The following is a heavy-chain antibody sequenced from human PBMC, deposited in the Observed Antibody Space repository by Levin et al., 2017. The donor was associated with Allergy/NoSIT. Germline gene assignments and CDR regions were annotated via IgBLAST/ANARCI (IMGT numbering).Heavy chain of an antibody. Sequence: ASVKVSCKTSGYHFSFYGITWVRQAPGQGLEWMGWINTDNGKTKYAQSVEGRITLTTHTSTSTAYIELTSLTADDTALYDRATDRHAGFWGQGTLVTVSS. J-gene: IGHJ4*02. V-gene: IGHV1-18*01. CDR3: ATDRHAGF. CDR1: GYHFSFYG. CDR2: INTDNGKT.